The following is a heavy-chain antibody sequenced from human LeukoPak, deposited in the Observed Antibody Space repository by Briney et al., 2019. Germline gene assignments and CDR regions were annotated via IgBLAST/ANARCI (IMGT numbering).Heavy chain of an antibody. D-gene: IGHD3-22*01. Sequence: PSETLSLTCAVYGGSFSGYYWSWIRQPPGKGLEWIGEINHSGSTNYNPSLKSRVTISVDTSKNQFSLKLSSVTAADTAVYYCARGLAGAYSSGYYYGGGYLHYWGQGTLVTVSS. CDR1: GGSFSGYY. V-gene: IGHV4-34*01. CDR3: ARGLAGAYSSGYYYGGGYLHY. J-gene: IGHJ4*02. CDR2: INHSGST.